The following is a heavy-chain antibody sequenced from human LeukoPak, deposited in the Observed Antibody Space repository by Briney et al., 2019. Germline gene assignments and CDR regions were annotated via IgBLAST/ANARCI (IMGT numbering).Heavy chain of an antibody. Sequence: SETLSLTCGVSGYSISSDYYWGWVRRPPGKGLEWIGNMYHSGSAYYNPSLKSRVTILVDTSKNQFSLRLSSVTAADTAVYYSAKSATTGTKHSFDPWGQRILVTVSS. D-gene: IGHD1-1*01. CDR3: AKSATTGTKHSFDP. CDR1: GYSISSDYY. CDR2: MYHSGSA. J-gene: IGHJ5*02. V-gene: IGHV4-38-2*01.